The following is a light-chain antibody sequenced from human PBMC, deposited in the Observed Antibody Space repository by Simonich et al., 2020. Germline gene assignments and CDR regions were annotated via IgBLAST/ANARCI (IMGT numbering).Light chain of an antibody. J-gene: IGKJ4*01. CDR2: AAS. V-gene: IGKV1-9*01. Sequence: DIQLTQSPSFLSASVGNRVTITCLASQGISSYLAWYQQKPGKAPKLLIYAASTLQSGVPSRFSGSGSGTEFTLTISCLQSEDFATYYCQQYYSYPLTFGGGTKVEIK. CDR3: QQYYSYPLT. CDR1: QGISSY.